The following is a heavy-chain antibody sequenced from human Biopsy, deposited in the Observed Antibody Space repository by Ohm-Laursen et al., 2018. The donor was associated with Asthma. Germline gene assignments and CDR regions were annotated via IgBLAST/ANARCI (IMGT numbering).Heavy chain of an antibody. CDR1: GFTVSRDH. Sequence: SLRLSCAASGFTVSRDHMFWVRQAPGKGLEWVSVIYSGGTSHTADSVRGRFTISRDFSKNTPHLQMHSLRVEDTAVYYCARGDSSGWLHYYFDYWGQGTLVTVSS. J-gene: IGHJ4*02. CDR2: IYSGGTS. D-gene: IGHD6-19*01. CDR3: ARGDSSGWLHYYFDY. V-gene: IGHV3-53*01.